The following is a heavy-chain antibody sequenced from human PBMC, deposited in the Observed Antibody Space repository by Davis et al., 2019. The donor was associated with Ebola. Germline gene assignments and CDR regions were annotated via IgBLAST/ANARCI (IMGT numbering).Heavy chain of an antibody. Sequence: PGGSLRLSCAASGFTFSSYWMTWVRQAPGKGLEWVANINQDGSEKYYADSVKGRFTISRDISKNTLYLQMNSLRAEDTAVYYCARGLWGDTDYWGQGTLVTVSS. V-gene: IGHV3-7*01. D-gene: IGHD5-18*01. CDR2: INQDGSEK. CDR3: ARGLWGDTDY. CDR1: GFTFSSYW. J-gene: IGHJ4*02.